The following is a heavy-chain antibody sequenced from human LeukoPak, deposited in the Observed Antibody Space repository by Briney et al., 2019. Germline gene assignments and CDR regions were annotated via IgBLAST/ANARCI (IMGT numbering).Heavy chain of an antibody. V-gene: IGHV7-4-1*02. CDR3: ARDGFGRTYYDFWSGYQSHYYGMDV. D-gene: IGHD3-3*01. Sequence: GGSLRLSCAASGYTFTSYAMNWVRQAPGQGLEWMGWINTNTGNPTYAQGFTGRFVFSLDTSVSTAYLQISSLKAEDTAVYYCARDGFGRTYYDFWSGYQSHYYGMDVWGQGTTVTVSS. CDR1: GYTFTSYA. CDR2: INTNTGNP. J-gene: IGHJ6*02.